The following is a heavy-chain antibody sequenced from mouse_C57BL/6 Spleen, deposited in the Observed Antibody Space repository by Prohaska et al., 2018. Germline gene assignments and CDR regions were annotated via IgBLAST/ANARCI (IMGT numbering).Heavy chain of an antibody. CDR3: ARSGYYGSSLDY. J-gene: IGHJ2*01. CDR2: INPNNGGT. V-gene: IGHV1-26*01. D-gene: IGHD1-1*01. Sequence: GASVKISCKASGYTFTDYYMNWVKQSHGKSLEWIGDINPNNGGTSYNQKFKGKATLTVDKSSSTAYMELRSLTSEDSAVYYCARSGYYGSSLDYWGQGTTLTVSS. CDR1: GYTFTDYY.